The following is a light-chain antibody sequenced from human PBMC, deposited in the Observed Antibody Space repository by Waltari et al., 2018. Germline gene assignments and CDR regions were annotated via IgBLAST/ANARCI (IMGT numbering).Light chain of an antibody. CDR3: QQYYSYFT. Sequence: DIQMTQSPSTLSASVGDRVTITCRASQSIGSLLAWYQQKQGKAPKLLIYDASSLESGVPSRFSGSGSGTEFTLTINSLQPDDFATYSCQQYYSYFTFGGGAKVGSN. CDR1: QSIGSL. J-gene: IGKJ4*01. CDR2: DAS. V-gene: IGKV1-5*01.